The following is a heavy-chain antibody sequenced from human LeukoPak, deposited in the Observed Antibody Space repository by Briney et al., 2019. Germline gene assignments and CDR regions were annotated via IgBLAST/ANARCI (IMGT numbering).Heavy chain of an antibody. CDR1: GYTFSSYG. V-gene: IGHV3-30*02. CDR3: AKDLRSAYTYGQDFDY. J-gene: IGHJ4*02. Sequence: GGSLRLSCAASGYTFSSYGLHWVRQAPGKGLEWVAYIRYDGSNKYYADSVKGRFTISRDYYKNTLYLQMNGLRADDTAVYYCAKDLRSAYTYGQDFDYWGQGTLVTLP. CDR2: IRYDGSNK. D-gene: IGHD5-18*01.